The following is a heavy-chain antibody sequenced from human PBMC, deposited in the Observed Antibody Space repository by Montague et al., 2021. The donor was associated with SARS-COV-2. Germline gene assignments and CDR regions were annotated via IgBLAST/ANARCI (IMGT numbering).Heavy chain of an antibody. V-gene: IGHV4-59*01. J-gene: IGHJ4*02. CDR1: GGSINSYY. CDR2: IYYSGSA. Sequence: SETLSLTCTVSGGSINSYYWCWIRQPPGKGLEWIGYIYYSGSANXSPSLKSRVTISVDTSKDQFSLRLSSVTAADTAVYYCARTPYSRPLPDYWGQGALVTVSS. CDR3: ARTPYSRPLPDY. D-gene: IGHD1-26*01.